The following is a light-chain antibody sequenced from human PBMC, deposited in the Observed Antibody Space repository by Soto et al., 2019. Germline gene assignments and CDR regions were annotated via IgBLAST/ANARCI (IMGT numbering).Light chain of an antibody. CDR2: DAS. J-gene: IGKJ1*01. CDR1: QSISNW. V-gene: IGKV1-5*01. CDR3: QQYNTYSKT. Sequence: DIQMTQSPSTLSASVVDRLTITGRASQSISNWLAWYQQRPGKAPKLLIFDASSLESGVPSRFSGSGSGTEFTLTISSLQPDDFATYYCQQYNTYSKTFGPGTKVE.